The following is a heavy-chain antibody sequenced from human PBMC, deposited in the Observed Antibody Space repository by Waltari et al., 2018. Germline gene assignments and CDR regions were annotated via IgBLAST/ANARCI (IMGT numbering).Heavy chain of an antibody. CDR3: AKADFGDPFWYFDL. J-gene: IGHJ2*01. CDR2: MTADGRSR. D-gene: IGHD4-17*01. Sequence: EVQLLESGGDLLQPGGSLRLSCAASGFSFSSYLMGWVRQAPGKGLEWVSTMTADGRSRNYADSVKGRFTISRDNSQNTLDLQMNTLRAEDTAVYFCAKADFGDPFWYFDLWGRGTLVTV. CDR1: GFSFSSYL. V-gene: IGHV3-23*01.